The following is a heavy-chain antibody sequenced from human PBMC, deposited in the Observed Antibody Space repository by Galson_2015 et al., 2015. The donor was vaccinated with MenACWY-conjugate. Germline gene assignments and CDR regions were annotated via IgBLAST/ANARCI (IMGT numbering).Heavy chain of an antibody. V-gene: IGHV3-7*03. Sequence: SLRLSCAVSGFTFSSYWMSWVRQAPGKGLEWVANIKQDGREKNYVDSVKGRFTISRDNADNSVYLQMDSLRVEDMAVYYCARDTRGHFDYWGQGTLVTVSS. CDR3: ARDTRGHFDY. CDR1: GFTFSSYW. CDR2: IKQDGREK. J-gene: IGHJ4*02.